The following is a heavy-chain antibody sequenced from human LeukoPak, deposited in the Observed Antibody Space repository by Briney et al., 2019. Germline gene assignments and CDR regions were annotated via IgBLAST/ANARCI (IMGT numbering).Heavy chain of an antibody. CDR3: ERVTWIQLWSPGRDAFDI. CDR1: VGSFSGYY. J-gene: IGHJ3*02. D-gene: IGHD5-18*01. CDR2: INHSEST. V-gene: IGHV4-34*01. Sequence: PSETLSLTCAVYVGSFSGYYWSWIRQPPGKGLEWIGEINHSESTNYNPSLKSRVTISVDTSKNQSSLKLSSVTAADTAVYYCERVTWIQLWSPGRDAFDIWGQGTMVTVSS.